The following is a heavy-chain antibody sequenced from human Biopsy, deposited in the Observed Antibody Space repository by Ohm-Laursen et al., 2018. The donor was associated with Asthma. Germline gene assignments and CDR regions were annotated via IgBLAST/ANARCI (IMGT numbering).Heavy chain of an antibody. D-gene: IGHD2-8*01. CDR3: ARARETTNYGDSDFDI. CDR2: INPSGAGT. J-gene: IGHJ4*02. Sequence: GASVKVSCKASGFSFDNYFMHWVRQAPGQGLEWMGLINPSGAGTRYAEKFRGRLIVTRDASTRTAFMDLRSLRSDDTAIYFCARARETTNYGDSDFDIWGQGTLITVSS. CDR1: GFSFDNYF. V-gene: IGHV1-46*02.